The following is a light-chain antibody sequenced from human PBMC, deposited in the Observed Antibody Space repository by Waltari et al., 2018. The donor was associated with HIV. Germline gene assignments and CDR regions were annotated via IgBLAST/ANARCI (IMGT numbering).Light chain of an antibody. J-gene: IGKJ2*01. CDR3: MQATSWPHT. CDR2: QVS. V-gene: IGKV2-30*01. CDR1: QSLAFRDGTSY. Sequence: TQSPLSLSVTLGQPAATSCKSNQSLAFRDGTSYLFWYHQRPGHPPRRLLYQVSRRDSGVPGRITGSGSDTDFTLRISRVAAEDAGFYFCMQATSWPHTFGQRTELQI.